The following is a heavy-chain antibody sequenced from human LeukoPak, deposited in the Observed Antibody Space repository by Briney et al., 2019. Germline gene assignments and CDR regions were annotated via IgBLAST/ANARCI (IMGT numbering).Heavy chain of an antibody. CDR1: GASISSDTYF. J-gene: IGHJ5*02. CDR3: AKGAGPPWFDP. D-gene: IGHD6-19*01. CDR2: ISSTGRT. V-gene: IGHV4-61*02. Sequence: SQTLSLTCTVSGASISSDTYFWSWIRQPAGKGLEWIGRISSTGRTDNNPSLTSRVTISVDTSKNQLSMKLSSVTAADTAVYYCAKGAGPPWFDPWGQGTLVTVSS.